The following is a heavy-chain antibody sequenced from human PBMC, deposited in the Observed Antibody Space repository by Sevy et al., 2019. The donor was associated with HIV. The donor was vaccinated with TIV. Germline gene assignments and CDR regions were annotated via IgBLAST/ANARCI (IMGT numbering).Heavy chain of an antibody. J-gene: IGHJ3*02. Sequence: GGSLRLSCAASGFTFSSYAMNWVRQAPGKGLEWVSTIFGDGGSTYHADSVKGRFTISRDNSKNTLYLQMNSLRAEDTAVYYCAGGRYDRSGSFDAFDIWGQGTMVTVSS. D-gene: IGHD3-22*01. CDR3: AGGRYDRSGSFDAFDI. CDR2: IFGDGGST. CDR1: GFTFSSYA. V-gene: IGHV3-23*01.